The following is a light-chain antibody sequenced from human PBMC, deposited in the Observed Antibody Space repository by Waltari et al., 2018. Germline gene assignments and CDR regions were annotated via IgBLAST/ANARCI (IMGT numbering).Light chain of an antibody. CDR1: ESLLHSSGYNY. CDR2: LAS. V-gene: IGKV2-28*01. J-gene: IGKJ1*01. CDR3: MQALQTWT. Sequence: DIVMTQSPLSLAVTPGEPASISCRSSESLLHSSGYNYLDWYLQTPGQSPQLLIYLASNQASGVPDRFSGSGSGTDFTLKISRVEAEDVGVYYCMQALQTWTFGQGTRVEIK.